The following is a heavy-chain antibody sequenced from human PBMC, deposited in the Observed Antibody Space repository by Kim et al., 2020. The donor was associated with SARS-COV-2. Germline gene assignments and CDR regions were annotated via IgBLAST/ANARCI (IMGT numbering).Heavy chain of an antibody. J-gene: IGHJ3*02. CDR3: ARHEIELWFGELMGDAFDI. CDR2: IYPCDSDT. V-gene: IGHV5-51*01. CDR1: GYSFTSYW. Sequence: GESLKISCKGSGYSFTSYWIGWVRQMPGKGLEWMGIIYPCDSDTRYSPSFQGQVTISADKSISTAYLQWSSLKASDTAMYYCARHEIELWFGELMGDAFDISGQGTMVTVSS. D-gene: IGHD3-10*01.